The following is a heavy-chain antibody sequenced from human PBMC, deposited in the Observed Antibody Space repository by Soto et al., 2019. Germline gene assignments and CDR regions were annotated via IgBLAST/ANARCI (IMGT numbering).Heavy chain of an antibody. CDR1: GLTFSSYA. CDR3: AREQEALDY. J-gene: IGHJ4*02. V-gene: IGHV3-30-3*01. CDR2: ISYDGSNK. Sequence: QVQLVESGGGVVQPGRSLRLSCAASGLTFSSYAMHWVRQAPGKGLEWVAVISYDGSNKYYADSVKGRFTISRDNSKNTLYLQMYSLRPEDTAVFYCAREQEALDYWGQGPLVTVSS.